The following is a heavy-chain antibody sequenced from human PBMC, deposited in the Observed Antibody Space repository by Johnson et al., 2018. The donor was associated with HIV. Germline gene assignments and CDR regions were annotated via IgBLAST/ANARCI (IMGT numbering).Heavy chain of an antibody. D-gene: IGHD6-19*01. CDR1: GFTFSSYA. J-gene: IGHJ3*02. Sequence: QVQLVESGGGVVQPGRSLRLSCAASGFTFSSYAMHWVRQAPGKGLEWVAVISYDGTNKYYEDSVKGRFPVSRDISKNTLYLQMNSLRAEDTAVYYCGKGGSGTTRIRAQKGAFDIWGQGTMVTVSS. V-gene: IGHV3-30*04. CDR3: GKGGSGTTRIRAQKGAFDI. CDR2: ISYDGTNK.